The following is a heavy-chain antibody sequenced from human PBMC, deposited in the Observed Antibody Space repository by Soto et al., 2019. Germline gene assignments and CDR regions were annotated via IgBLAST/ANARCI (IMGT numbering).Heavy chain of an antibody. CDR2: IIPKIGVA. Sequence: QVRLVQSGAEMKKPGSSVQVSCKTTGGPFSSYAVSWVRQSPGQGLEWMGGIIPKIGVAQYAQRSQARVTITADISTSTTYMEINSLTSEDTAVYYCVRGGGQLWNLIDNWGQGTLVTVSP. J-gene: IGHJ4*02. V-gene: IGHV1-69*17. CDR3: VRGGGQLWNLIDN. CDR1: GGPFSSYA. D-gene: IGHD7-27*01.